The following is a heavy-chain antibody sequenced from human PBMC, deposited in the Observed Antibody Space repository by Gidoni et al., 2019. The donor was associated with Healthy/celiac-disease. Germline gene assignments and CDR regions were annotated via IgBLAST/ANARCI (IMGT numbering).Heavy chain of an antibody. CDR3: ARKRRGPTGMDV. V-gene: IGHV3-66*01. CDR2: IYSGGST. D-gene: IGHD2-15*01. J-gene: IGHJ6*03. CDR1: GFTVSSNY. Sequence: EVQLVESGGGLVQPGGSLRLSCAASGFTVSSNYMSWVRQAPGKGLEWVSVIYSGGSTYYADSVKGRFTISRDNSKNTLYLQMNSRRAEDTAVYYCARKRRGPTGMDVWGKGTTVTVSS.